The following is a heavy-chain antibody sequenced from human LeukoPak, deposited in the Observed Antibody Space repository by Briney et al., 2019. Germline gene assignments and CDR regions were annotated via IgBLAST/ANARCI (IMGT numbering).Heavy chain of an antibody. CDR3: AKVGAVAGTDYYYYGMDV. CDR1: GFTFSSYG. V-gene: IGHV3-30*18. D-gene: IGHD6-19*01. J-gene: IGHJ6*04. Sequence: GGSLRLSCAASGFTFSSYGMHWVRQAPGKGLEWVAVISYGGSNKYYADSVKGRFTISRDNSKNTLYLQMNSLRAEDTAVYYCAKVGAVAGTDYYYYGMDVWGKGTTVTVSS. CDR2: ISYGGSNK.